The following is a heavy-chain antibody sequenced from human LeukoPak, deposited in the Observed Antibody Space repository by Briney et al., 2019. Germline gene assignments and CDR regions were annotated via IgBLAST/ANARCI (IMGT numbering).Heavy chain of an antibody. J-gene: IGHJ4*02. Sequence: GRSLRLSCAASGFTFSSYAMHWVRQAPGKGLEWVAVISYDGSNKYYADSVKGRFTISRDNSKNTLYLQMNSLRAEDTAVYYCATPDSSGHYFFDYWGQGTLVTVSS. V-gene: IGHV3-30-3*01. CDR2: ISYDGSNK. CDR1: GFTFSSYA. D-gene: IGHD3-22*01. CDR3: ATPDSSGHYFFDY.